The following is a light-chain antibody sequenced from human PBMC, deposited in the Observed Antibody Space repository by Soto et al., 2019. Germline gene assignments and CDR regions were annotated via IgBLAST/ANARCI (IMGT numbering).Light chain of an antibody. Sequence: DIQMTQTPSSLPASVGDKLAITCRTSQSISTYLNWYQQKPGKAPKLLIYKASKLHSGVPSRFSGSGSGKEFTLTISGLQSEDFAVYFCQEYNDWPRFGGGTKVDIK. J-gene: IGKJ4*01. CDR2: KAS. CDR3: QEYNDWPR. V-gene: IGKV1-39*02. CDR1: QSISTY.